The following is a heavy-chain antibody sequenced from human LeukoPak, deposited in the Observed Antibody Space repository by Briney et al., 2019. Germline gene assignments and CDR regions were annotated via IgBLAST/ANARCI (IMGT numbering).Heavy chain of an antibody. J-gene: IGHJ3*02. CDR1: GYTFTSYG. Sequence: ASVTVSCKTSGYTFTSYGLSWVRQAPGQGLEWMGWIIPYNDNTNYAQKLQGRVTMTTDTSTKTAYMELRSLRSDDTAVYYCTRGRDYYDSNGYLKPDAFDIWGQGTLVTVSS. CDR3: TRGRDYYDSNGYLKPDAFDI. CDR2: IIPYNDNT. D-gene: IGHD3-22*01. V-gene: IGHV1-18*01.